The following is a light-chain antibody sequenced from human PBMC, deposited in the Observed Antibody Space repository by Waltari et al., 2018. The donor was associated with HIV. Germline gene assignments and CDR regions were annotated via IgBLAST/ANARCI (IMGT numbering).Light chain of an antibody. Sequence: DVVLTQSPLSLPVTLGQPASISCKSTETLVSTDGNTYLSLFYQRPGQSPRRLIHKVSNRDSGVPDRFSGSGSGTDFTLKISRVESEDVGIYYCMQNTFWPPYTFGQGTKLEIK. J-gene: IGKJ2*01. CDR1: ETLVSTDGNTY. CDR3: MQNTFWPPYT. CDR2: KVS. V-gene: IGKV2-30*01.